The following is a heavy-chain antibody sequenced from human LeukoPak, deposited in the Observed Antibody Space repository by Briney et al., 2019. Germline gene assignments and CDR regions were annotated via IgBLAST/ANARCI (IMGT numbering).Heavy chain of an antibody. CDR3: ARWVAVAGTTNAFDI. CDR1: GGTFSSYA. CDR2: IIPIFGTA. Sequence: ASVKVSCKASGGTFSSYAISWVRQAPGQGLEWMGGIIPIFGTANYAQKFQGRVTITADESTSTAYMELSSLRSEDTAVYYCARWVAVAGTTNAFDIWGQGTVVSVSS. D-gene: IGHD6-19*01. V-gene: IGHV1-69*01. J-gene: IGHJ3*02.